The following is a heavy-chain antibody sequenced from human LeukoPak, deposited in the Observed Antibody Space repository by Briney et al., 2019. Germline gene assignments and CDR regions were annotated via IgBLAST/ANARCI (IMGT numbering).Heavy chain of an antibody. V-gene: IGHV3-23*01. CDR2: ITGSGGAT. J-gene: IGHJ4*02. CDR3: AKGVVGYCSSDSCYAYDS. D-gene: IGHD2-2*01. CDR1: GFTFSNFA. Sequence: GGSLRLSCAVSGFTFSNFAMSWVRHAPGRGVEWVSAITGSGGATFYAESVKGAFTLSRDNSKRMLYLQMNSLRAEDTATYYCAKGVVGYCSSDSCYAYDSCGQGTLVTVSS.